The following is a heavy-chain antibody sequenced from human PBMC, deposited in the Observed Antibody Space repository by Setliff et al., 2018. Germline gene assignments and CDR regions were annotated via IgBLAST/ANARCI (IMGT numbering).Heavy chain of an antibody. CDR3: ARGRSLFGYFQH. CDR1: GGPINSDRYY. J-gene: IGHJ1*01. D-gene: IGHD3-16*01. CDR2: IYYTGDP. V-gene: IGHV4-39*01. Sequence: SETLSLTCTVSGGPINSDRYYWGWIRQPPGKGLEWIGSIYYTGDPYYNPSLKSRVTMSVDTSKNQFSLKLSSVTAADTAIYYCARGRSLFGYFQHWGQGTLVTVSS.